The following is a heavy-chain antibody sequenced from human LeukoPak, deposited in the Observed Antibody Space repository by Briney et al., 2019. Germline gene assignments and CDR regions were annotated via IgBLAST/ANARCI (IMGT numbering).Heavy chain of an antibody. J-gene: IGHJ3*02. D-gene: IGHD3-10*01. CDR2: IYYSGST. V-gene: IGHV4-59*08. CDR1: GASISDYY. CDR3: ARHFGVGELLNDAFDI. Sequence: SETLSLTCTVYGASISDYYWSWIRQPPGRGLEWIGYIYYSGSTNYNPSLKSRVTISVDTSKNQFSLKPSSVTAADTAVYYCARHFGVGELLNDAFDIWGQGTMVTVSS.